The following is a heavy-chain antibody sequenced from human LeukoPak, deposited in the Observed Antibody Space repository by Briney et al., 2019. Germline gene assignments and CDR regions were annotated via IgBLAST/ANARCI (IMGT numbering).Heavy chain of an antibody. D-gene: IGHD4-17*01. V-gene: IGHV3-30*18. CDR3: VKVYPTVTTSSVLGS. Sequence: GGSLRLSCAASGFIFSNYAIHWVRQAPGKGLEWVAAVSYDGNLQHYADAVKGRFTVSRDNSKNTVFLQINSLRTEDSAVYWCVKVYPTVTTSSVLGSWGQGALVTVSS. CDR1: GFIFSNYA. J-gene: IGHJ4*02. CDR2: VSYDGNLQ.